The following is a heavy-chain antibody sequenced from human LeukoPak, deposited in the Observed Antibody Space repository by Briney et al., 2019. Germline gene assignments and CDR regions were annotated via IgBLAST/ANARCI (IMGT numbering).Heavy chain of an antibody. CDR3: GRGGNGIDI. V-gene: IGHV3-74*01. Sequence: GGSPRLSCAASGFTLRDYLMHWVRQTPGKGLVWVSRINSDESNTNSYADSVKGRFIISRDNAKNTLYLQMNSLRAEDTAVYFCGRGGNGIDIWGQGTTVIVSS. J-gene: IGHJ3*02. CDR1: GFTLRDYL. CDR2: INSDESNT. D-gene: IGHD2-8*01.